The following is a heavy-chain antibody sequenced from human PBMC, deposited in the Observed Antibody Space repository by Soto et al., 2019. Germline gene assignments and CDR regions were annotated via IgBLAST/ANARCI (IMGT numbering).Heavy chain of an antibody. J-gene: IGHJ4*02. D-gene: IGHD4-17*01. Sequence: GGCRSCIHQPPGKGLEWIGEINHSGSTNYNPSLKSRVTISVDTSKNQFSLKLSSVTAADTAVYYCARSTTTGKEFDYSGQGTLFSVSS. CDR3: ARSTTTGKEFDY. CDR2: INHSGST. V-gene: IGHV4-34*01. CDR1: GGC.